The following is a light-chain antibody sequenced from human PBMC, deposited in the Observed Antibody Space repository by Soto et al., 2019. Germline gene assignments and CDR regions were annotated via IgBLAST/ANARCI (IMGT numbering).Light chain of an antibody. CDR1: QSLLHSNGYNF. V-gene: IGKV2-28*01. CDR3: MQALQTPPT. Sequence: DIVMTQSPLSLPVTPVDPASISCSSSQSLLHSNGYNFLDWYLQKPGQSPQLLIYLGSNRASGVPDRFSGSGSGTDFTLKISRVEAEDVGVYYCMQALQTPPTFGQGTKVEIK. J-gene: IGKJ1*01. CDR2: LGS.